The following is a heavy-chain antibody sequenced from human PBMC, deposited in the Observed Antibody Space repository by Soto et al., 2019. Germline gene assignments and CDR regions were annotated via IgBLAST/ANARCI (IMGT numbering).Heavy chain of an antibody. CDR2: IYNSGGT. J-gene: IGHJ6*02. Sequence: XGTLSLTFTVSFGSISNYYWSWIRQSPGKGLEWIGHIYNSGGTNYNPSLKSRVIMSVDTSKNQISLKLSSVTAADTAVYYCARDYYYDSSGRQGAYYYGMDVWGQGTTVTVSS. D-gene: IGHD3-22*01. V-gene: IGHV4-59*01. CDR3: ARDYYYDSSGRQGAYYYGMDV. CDR1: FGSISNYY.